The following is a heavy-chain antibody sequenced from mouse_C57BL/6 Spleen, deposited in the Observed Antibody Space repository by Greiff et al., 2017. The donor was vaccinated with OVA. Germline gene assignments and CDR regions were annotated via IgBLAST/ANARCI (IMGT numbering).Heavy chain of an antibody. J-gene: IGHJ2*01. D-gene: IGHD3-3*01. CDR1: GYTFTDYN. V-gene: IGHV1-18*01. Sequence: EVQLQQSGPELVKPGASVKIPCKASGYTFTDYNMDWVKQSQGKSLEWIGDINPNNGGNIYNQKFKGKATFTVDKSSSTAYMESRSLTSEDTAVYYCAREGPLFDYWGQGTTLTVSS. CDR3: AREGPLFDY. CDR2: INPNNGGN.